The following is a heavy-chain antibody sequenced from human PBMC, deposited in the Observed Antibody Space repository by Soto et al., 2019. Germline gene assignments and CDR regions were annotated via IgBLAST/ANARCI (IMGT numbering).Heavy chain of an antibody. D-gene: IGHD4-17*01. V-gene: IGHV4-39*01. CDR2: IYYSGGT. Sequence: SETLSLTCTVSGGSISSSSYYWGWIRQPPGKGLEWIGSIYYSGGTYYNPSLKSRVTISVDTSKNQFSLKLSSVTAADTAVYYCARHGDDYGDYVSGYFDYWGQGTQVTVSS. CDR1: GGSISSSSYY. J-gene: IGHJ4*02. CDR3: ARHGDDYGDYVSGYFDY.